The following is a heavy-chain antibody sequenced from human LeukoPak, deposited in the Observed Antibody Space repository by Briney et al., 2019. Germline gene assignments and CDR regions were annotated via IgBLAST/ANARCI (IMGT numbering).Heavy chain of an antibody. CDR2: IDEKDKGCARAT. D-gene: IGHD1-26*01. CDR1: GFTFSGSA. V-gene: IGHV3-73*01. Sequence: GGSLRLSCAASGFTFSGSAIHWVRQSSGKGLVWVGQIDEKDKGCARATEKAASVKGRFTISRNDSINTAFLKMKSLKTEDTALYYCTRDSGTYNWFDPWGQGTLVTVSS. J-gene: IGHJ5*02. CDR3: TRDSGTYNWFDP.